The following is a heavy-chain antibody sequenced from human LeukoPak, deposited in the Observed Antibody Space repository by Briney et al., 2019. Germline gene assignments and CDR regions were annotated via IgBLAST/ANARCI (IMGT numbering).Heavy chain of an antibody. CDR3: ARHLRGLVPDY. CDR2: ISSSSSTI. V-gene: IGHV3-48*01. Sequence: PGGSLRLSCAASGFTFSSYSMNWVRQAPGKGLEWVSYISSSSSTIYYADSVKGRFTISRDNAKNSLYLQMNSLRAEDTAVYYCARHLRGLVPDYWGQGTLVTVSS. CDR1: GFTFSSYS. D-gene: IGHD6-19*01. J-gene: IGHJ4*02.